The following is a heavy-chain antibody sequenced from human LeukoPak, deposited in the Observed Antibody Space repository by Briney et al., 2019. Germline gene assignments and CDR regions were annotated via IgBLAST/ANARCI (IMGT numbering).Heavy chain of an antibody. CDR2: MNIDGSEK. CDR1: GFTFSNYW. CDR3: AKEGSSGYYYHYYYYGMDV. Sequence: PGGSLRLSCAASGFTFSNYWMGWVRQAPGKRLEWVANMNIDGSEKYYADSVKGRFTISRDNSKNTLYLQMNSLRAEDTAVHYCAKEGSSGYYYHYYYYGMDVWGQGTTVTVSS. D-gene: IGHD3-22*01. J-gene: IGHJ6*02. V-gene: IGHV3-7*01.